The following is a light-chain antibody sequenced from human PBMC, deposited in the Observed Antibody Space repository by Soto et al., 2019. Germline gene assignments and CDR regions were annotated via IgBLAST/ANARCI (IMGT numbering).Light chain of an antibody. J-gene: IGKJ3*01. CDR2: DAS. CDR3: QRYDNLPPFT. Sequence: DFQMTQSPSSLSASVGDRVTITCQASQDISNYLNWYQQKPGKAPKLLIYDASNLETGVPSRFSGSGSGTDFTFTISSLQPEDIATYYCQRYDNLPPFTFGPGTKVDIK. V-gene: IGKV1-33*01. CDR1: QDISNY.